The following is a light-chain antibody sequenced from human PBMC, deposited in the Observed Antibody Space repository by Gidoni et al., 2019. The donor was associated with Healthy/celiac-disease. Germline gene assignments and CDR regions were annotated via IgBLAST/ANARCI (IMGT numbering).Light chain of an antibody. Sequence: EIVLTQSPATLSLSPGERATLSCRASQSVSSYLAWYQQKPGQAPRLRIYDASNRATGIPPRFSGSGSGTDFTLTISSLEPEDFAVYYCQQRSNWPLGTFGQGTKVEIK. V-gene: IGKV3-11*01. CDR1: QSVSSY. CDR3: QQRSNWPLGT. J-gene: IGKJ1*01. CDR2: DAS.